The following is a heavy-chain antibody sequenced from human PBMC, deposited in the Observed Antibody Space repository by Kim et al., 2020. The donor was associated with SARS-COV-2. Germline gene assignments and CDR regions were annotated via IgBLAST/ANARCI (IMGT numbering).Heavy chain of an antibody. D-gene: IGHD3-3*01. V-gene: IGHV3-30*01. CDR3: ARDQARDGGIDY. Sequence: SYANSAKNRLSQTRDNSRNTLYLPMNSLRPEDTAVYYCARDQARDGGIDYWAQGALVTVSS. J-gene: IGHJ4*02.